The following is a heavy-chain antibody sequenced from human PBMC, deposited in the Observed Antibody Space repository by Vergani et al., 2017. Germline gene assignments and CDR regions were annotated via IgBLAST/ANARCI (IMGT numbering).Heavy chain of an antibody. CDR2: INHSGST. J-gene: IGHJ5*02. CDR3: ARGRITIFGVVIIPRNWFDP. Sequence: QVQLQQWGAGLLKPSETLSLTCAVYGGSFSGYYWCWIRQPPAKGLEWIGEINHSGSTNYNPSLKSRVPISVDMSKNQFPLKLSSVSAAETAVYYCARGRITIFGVVIIPRNWFDPWGQGTLVTVSS. CDR1: GGSFSGYY. D-gene: IGHD3-3*01. V-gene: IGHV4-34*01.